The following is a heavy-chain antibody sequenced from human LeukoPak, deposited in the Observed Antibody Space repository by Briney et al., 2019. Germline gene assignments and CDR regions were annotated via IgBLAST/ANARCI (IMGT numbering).Heavy chain of an antibody. D-gene: IGHD3-16*01. J-gene: IGHJ3*02. Sequence: ASVKVSCKASGYSFTGYYIHWVRQAPGQGLEWMGWINSNSADTNYAQKLQGRVTMTTDTSTSTAYMELRSLRSDDTAVYYCVLGGVAHPDQDAFDIWGQGTMVTVSS. CDR3: VLGGVAHPDQDAFDI. CDR1: GYSFTGYY. V-gene: IGHV1-18*04. CDR2: INSNSADT.